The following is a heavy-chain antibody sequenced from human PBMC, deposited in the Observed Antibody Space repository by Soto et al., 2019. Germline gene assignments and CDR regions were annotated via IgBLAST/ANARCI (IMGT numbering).Heavy chain of an antibody. CDR1: GGSISSYY. CDR2: IYYSGST. V-gene: IGHV4-59*01. J-gene: IGHJ6*02. D-gene: IGHD6-19*01. CDR3: AGGRVACIIGAPILNV. Sequence: PSETLSLTCTVSGGSISSYYWSWIRQPPGKGLEWIGYIYYSGSTNYNPSLKRRVTISVDTSKNQFSLELSSVTAADTAVYYCAGGRVACIIGAPILNVWGQGTTVTVSS.